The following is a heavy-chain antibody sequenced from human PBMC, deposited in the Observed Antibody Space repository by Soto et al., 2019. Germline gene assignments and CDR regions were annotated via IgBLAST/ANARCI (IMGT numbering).Heavy chain of an antibody. J-gene: IGHJ6*04. CDR3: ASELGYCSSTSCYLPDV. CDR2: ISSSSSYI. Sequence: PGGSLRLSCAASGFTFSSYSMNWVRQAPGKGLEWVSSISSSSSYIYYADSVKGRFTISRDNAKNSLYLQMNSLRAEDTAVYYCASELGYCSSTSCYLPDVWGKGTTVTVSS. CDR1: GFTFSSYS. V-gene: IGHV3-21*01. D-gene: IGHD2-2*01.